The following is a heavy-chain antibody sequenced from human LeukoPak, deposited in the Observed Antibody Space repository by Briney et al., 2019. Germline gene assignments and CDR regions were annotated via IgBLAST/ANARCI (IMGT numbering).Heavy chain of an antibody. Sequence: GGSLRLSCAASGFTFSSYGMHWVRQAPGKGLEWVAVIRYDESNKYYADSVKGRFTIFRDNSKNTLYLQMYSMRAEDTAVYYCARDCDSSGYYFRFYYYYGMDVWGQGTTVTVSS. J-gene: IGHJ6*02. CDR1: GFTFSSYG. CDR3: ARDCDSSGYYFRFYYYYGMDV. CDR2: IRYDESNK. V-gene: IGHV3-33*01. D-gene: IGHD3-22*01.